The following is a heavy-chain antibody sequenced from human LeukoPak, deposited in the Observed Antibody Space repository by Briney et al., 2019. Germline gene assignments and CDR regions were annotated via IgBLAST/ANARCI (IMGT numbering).Heavy chain of an antibody. D-gene: IGHD3-10*01. V-gene: IGHV3-7*01. J-gene: IGHJ4*02. CDR3: ARVYYGSGSYYSDY. CDR1: GFIFSTYW. Sequence: GGSLRLSCTASGFIFSTYWMSWVRQAPGKGPEWVANIKQDGSEEYYVDSVKGRFTISRDNAQNSLYLQMNSLRAEDTAVYYCARVYYGSGSYYSDYWGQGTLVTVSS. CDR2: IKQDGSEE.